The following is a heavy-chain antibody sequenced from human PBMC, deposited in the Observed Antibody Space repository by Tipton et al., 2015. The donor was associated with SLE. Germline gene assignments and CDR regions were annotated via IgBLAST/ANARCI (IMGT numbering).Heavy chain of an antibody. D-gene: IGHD3-3*01. CDR1: GGSTTTSRNY. CDR2: IHYTGST. V-gene: IGHV4-39*07. Sequence: TLSLTCIVSGGSTTTSRNYWGWIRQPPGRGLEWIASIHYTGSTYYNPSLKSRVIISVDTSKNQFSLKLSSMTAADTAVYYCARDLYDFWSGYTPSGAMDVWGKGTTVAVSS. CDR3: ARDLYDFWSGYTPSGAMDV. J-gene: IGHJ6*03.